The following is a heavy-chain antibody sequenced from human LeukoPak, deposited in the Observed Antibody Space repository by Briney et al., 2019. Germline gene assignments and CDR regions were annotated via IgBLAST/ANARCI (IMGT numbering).Heavy chain of an antibody. Sequence: SETLSLTCTVSGGSISSGSYYWGWIRQPPGKGLEWIGSIYYSGSTYYNPSLKSRVTISVDTSKNQFSLKLSSVTAADTAVYYCARHRYCSSTSCYAFDYWGQGTLVTVSS. CDR2: IYYSGST. D-gene: IGHD2-2*01. CDR3: ARHRYCSSTSCYAFDY. CDR1: GGSISSGSYY. J-gene: IGHJ4*02. V-gene: IGHV4-39*01.